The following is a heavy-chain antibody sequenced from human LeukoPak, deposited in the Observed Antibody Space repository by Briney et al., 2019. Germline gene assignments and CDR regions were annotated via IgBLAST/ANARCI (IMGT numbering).Heavy chain of an antibody. Sequence: PSETLSLTCTVSGGSISSYYWSWIRQPPGKGLEWIGEINHSGSTNYNPSLKSRVTISVDTSKNQFSLKLSSVTAADTAVYYCARGHQYYDIFYYYYGMDVWGQGTTVTVSS. V-gene: IGHV4-34*01. CDR3: ARGHQYYDIFYYYYGMDV. CDR1: GGSISSYY. D-gene: IGHD3-9*01. CDR2: INHSGST. J-gene: IGHJ6*02.